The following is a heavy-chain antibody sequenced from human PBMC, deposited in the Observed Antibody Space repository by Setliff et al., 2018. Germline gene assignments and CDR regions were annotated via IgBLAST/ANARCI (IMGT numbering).Heavy chain of an antibody. D-gene: IGHD6-6*01. V-gene: IGHV3-72*01. CDR3: AKGRGSSFAAQNY. CDR2: IRNKDNSYTT. Sequence: PGGSMRLSCAASGFTFSAHYMDWLRQAPGKGLEWVGRIRNKDNSYTTEYAASVKGRFTISRDDSKNSLYLQMNGLKTEDRAVYYCAKGRGSSFAAQNYWGQGTLVTVSS. J-gene: IGHJ4*02. CDR1: GFTFSAHY.